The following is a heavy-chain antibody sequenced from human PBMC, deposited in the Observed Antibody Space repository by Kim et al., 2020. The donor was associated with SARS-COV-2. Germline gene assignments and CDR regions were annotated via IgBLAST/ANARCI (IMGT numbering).Heavy chain of an antibody. V-gene: IGHV5-51*01. D-gene: IGHD5-12*01. CDR3: ARLPGDRDSGYDNFDY. CDR1: GYSFTSYW. Sequence: GESLKISCKGSGYSFTSYWIGWVRQMPGKGLEWMGIIYPGDSDTRYSPSFQGQVTISADKSISTAYLQWSSLKASDTAMYYCARLPGDRDSGYDNFDYWGQGTLVTVSS. CDR2: IYPGDSDT. J-gene: IGHJ4*02.